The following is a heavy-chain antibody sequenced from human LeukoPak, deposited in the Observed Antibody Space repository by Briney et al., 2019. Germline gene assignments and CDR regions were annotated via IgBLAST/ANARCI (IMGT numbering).Heavy chain of an antibody. J-gene: IGHJ3*02. CDR3: AREPISGSYSPDAFDI. CDR1: GFTFSSYS. CDR2: IKQDGSEK. Sequence: PGGSLRLSCAASGFTFSSYSMNWVRQAPGKGREWVANIKQDGSEKYYVDSVKGRFTISRDNAKNSLYLQMNSLRAEDTAVYYCAREPISGSYSPDAFDIWGQGTMVTVSS. D-gene: IGHD1-26*01. V-gene: IGHV3-7*01.